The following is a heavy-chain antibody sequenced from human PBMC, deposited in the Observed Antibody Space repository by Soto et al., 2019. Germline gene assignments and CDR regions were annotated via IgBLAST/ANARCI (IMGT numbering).Heavy chain of an antibody. Sequence: HPGGSLRLSCAASGFTFSTYWMTWVRQAPGKGLEWVANIKEDGSEKYYVDSVKGRFTISRDNAKNSLYLQLNSLRGEDTAVYYCARAPARIKTEGHGEYGMDVWGQGTTVTVSS. CDR1: GFTFSTYW. CDR2: IKEDGSEK. CDR3: ARAPARIKTEGHGEYGMDV. V-gene: IGHV3-7*01. J-gene: IGHJ6*02. D-gene: IGHD2-15*01.